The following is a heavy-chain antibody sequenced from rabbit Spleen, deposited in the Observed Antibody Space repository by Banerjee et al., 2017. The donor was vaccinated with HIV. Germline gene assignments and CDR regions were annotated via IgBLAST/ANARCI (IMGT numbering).Heavy chain of an antibody. J-gene: IGHJ6*01. CDR2: IYTGRGGT. CDR1: GFSFSSSYD. Sequence: QEQLVESGGGLVKPGASLTLICKASGFSFSSSYDMCWVRQAPGKGLEWIGAIYTGRGGTDYANWVNGRFTISSDNAHYTVDLQMNSLTAADTATYFCARYYIFYGMDLWGPGTLVTVS. V-gene: IGHV1S43*01. D-gene: IGHD4-1*01. CDR3: ARYYIFYGMDL.